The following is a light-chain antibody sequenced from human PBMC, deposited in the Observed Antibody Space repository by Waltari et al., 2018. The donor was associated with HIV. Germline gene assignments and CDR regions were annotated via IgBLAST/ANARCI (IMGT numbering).Light chain of an antibody. CDR1: QNIDNW. CDR3: QQYSTHYG. Sequence: DVQMIQSPSNLSASVGDTVVITCRASQNIDNWLAGYLQKPGRAPKLLVSRASILESGVSSRFSGSGSGTEFTLTIRSLQPDDVGTYYCQQYSTHYGFGQGTRVE. CDR2: RAS. V-gene: IGKV1-5*03. J-gene: IGKJ2*01.